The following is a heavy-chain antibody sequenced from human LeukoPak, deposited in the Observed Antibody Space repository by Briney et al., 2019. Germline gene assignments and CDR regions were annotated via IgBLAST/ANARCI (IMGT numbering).Heavy chain of an antibody. CDR2: ISTYNGHT. CDR3: ARQVDSTMALPDY. CDR1: GYTFSIYG. Sequence: ASVTVSCKTSGYTFSIYGVTWVRQAPGQGLEGMGWISTYNGHTNYAQKLQGRVTMTTDTSTSTAYMELRSLRSDDTAVYYCARQVDSTMALPDYWGQGTLVTVSS. D-gene: IGHD3-10*01. V-gene: IGHV1-18*01. J-gene: IGHJ4*02.